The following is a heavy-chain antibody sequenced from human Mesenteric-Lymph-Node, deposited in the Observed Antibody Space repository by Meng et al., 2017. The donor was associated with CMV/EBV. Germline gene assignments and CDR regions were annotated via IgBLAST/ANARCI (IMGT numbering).Heavy chain of an antibody. CDR2: IYYSGST. V-gene: IGHV4-59*08. CDR3: ARSSSGSYAY. Sequence: SETLSLTCTVSGGSISSYYWSWIRQPPGKGLEWIGYIYYSGSTNYNPSLKSRVTISVDTSKNQFSLKLSSVTAADTAVYYCARSSSGSYAYWGQGTLVTVSS. CDR1: GGSISSYY. D-gene: IGHD3-10*01. J-gene: IGHJ4*02.